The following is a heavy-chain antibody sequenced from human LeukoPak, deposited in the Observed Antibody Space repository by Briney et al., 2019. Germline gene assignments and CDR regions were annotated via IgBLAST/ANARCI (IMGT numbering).Heavy chain of an antibody. CDR1: GFNVNSNY. CDR3: ARILDSAWGELGY. Sequence: GGSLRLSCTASGFNVNSNYMTWVRQAPGKGLEWVSVVYSGGTTYFADSVKGRFTISRDNSKNTLYLQMNSLRAEDTAVYYCARILDSAWGELGYWGQGTLVTVSS. D-gene: IGHD6-19*01. CDR2: VYSGGTT. V-gene: IGHV3-53*05. J-gene: IGHJ4*02.